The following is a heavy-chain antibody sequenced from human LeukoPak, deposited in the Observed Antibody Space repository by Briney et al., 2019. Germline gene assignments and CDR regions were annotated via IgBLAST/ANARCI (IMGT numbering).Heavy chain of an antibody. CDR3: ARELRSIVVVPAAIGGRRNWFDP. CDR2: SYYSGST. CDR1: GGSMSSYY. V-gene: IGHV4-59*01. D-gene: IGHD2-2*01. J-gene: IGHJ5*02. Sequence: SETLSLTCTVSGGSMSSYYWSWIRQPPGKGLEWIGYSYYSGSTYYNPSLKSRVTISVDTSKNQFSLKLSSVTAADTAVYYCARELRSIVVVPAAIGGRRNWFDPWGQGTLVTVSS.